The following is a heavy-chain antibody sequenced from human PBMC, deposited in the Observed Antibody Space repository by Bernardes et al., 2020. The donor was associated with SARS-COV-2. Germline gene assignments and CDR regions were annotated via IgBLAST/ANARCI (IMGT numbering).Heavy chain of an antibody. CDR1: GYTFTGYY. V-gene: IGHV1-2*04. D-gene: IGHD3-16*01. CDR2: INPNSGGT. Sequence: ASVKVSCKASGYTFTGYYMHWVRQAPGQGLEWMGWINPNSGGTNYAQKFQGWVTMTRDTSISTAYMELSRLRSDDTAVYYCARDGGSHENYYYGMDVWGQGTTVTVSS. CDR3: ARDGGSHENYYYGMDV. J-gene: IGHJ6*02.